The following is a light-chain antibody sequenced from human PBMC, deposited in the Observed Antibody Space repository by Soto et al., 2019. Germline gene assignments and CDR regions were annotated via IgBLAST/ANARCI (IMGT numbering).Light chain of an antibody. CDR3: PTWGTGIVV. Sequence: QPVLTQSPSASASLGASVKRTCTMSRGHSSYAIAWHQQQPEKGPRYLMKVNSDGSHSKGDGIPDRFSGSSSGAERYLTISRLQSEDEADSYCPTWGTGIVVFGGGTNLPVL. CDR2: VNSDGSH. CDR1: RGHSSYA. V-gene: IGLV4-69*01. J-gene: IGLJ2*01.